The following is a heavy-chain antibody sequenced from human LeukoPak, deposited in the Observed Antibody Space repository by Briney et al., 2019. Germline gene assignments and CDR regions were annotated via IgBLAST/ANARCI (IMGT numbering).Heavy chain of an antibody. CDR2: ITVSSSDI. V-gene: IGHV3-21*01. CDR1: GFTFSIYT. J-gene: IGHJ4*02. CDR3: ARDPYGDYYFDY. D-gene: IGHD4-17*01. Sequence: TGESLRLSCAASGFTFSIYTMNWVRQAPGKGLEWVSSITVSSSDIYYADSVKGRFTISRDNAKNSLYLEMNSLRAEDTAVYYCARDPYGDYYFDYWGQGTLVTVSS.